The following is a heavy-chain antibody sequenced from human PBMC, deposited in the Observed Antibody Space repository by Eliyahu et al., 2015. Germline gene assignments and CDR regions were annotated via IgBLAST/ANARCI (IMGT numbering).Heavy chain of an antibody. Sequence: QVQLVQSGAEVKKPGASVKVSCKASGYTFTTYDINWVRQATGQGLEWMGGMNPTSGNTGYAQKFQGRVTMTRNTSISTAYMELSSLRSEDTAVYFCARGWRDSSGREYFQHWGQGTLVTVSS. J-gene: IGHJ1*01. CDR2: MNPTSGNT. CDR1: GYTFTTYD. CDR3: ARGWRDSSGREYFQH. V-gene: IGHV1-8*01. D-gene: IGHD3-22*01.